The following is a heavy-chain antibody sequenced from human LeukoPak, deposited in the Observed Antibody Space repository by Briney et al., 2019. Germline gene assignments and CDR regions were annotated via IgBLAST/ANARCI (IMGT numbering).Heavy chain of an antibody. CDR1: GFSVSANY. CDR2: ISSSSSYI. V-gene: IGHV3-21*01. J-gene: IGHJ4*02. CDR3: AREESGYDSAGPDY. D-gene: IGHD5-12*01. Sequence: PGGSLRLSCAASGFSVSANYMIWVRQAPGKGLEWVSSISSSSSYIYYADSVKGRFTISRDNAKNSLYLQMNSLRAEDTAVYYCAREESGYDSAGPDYWGQGTLVTVSS.